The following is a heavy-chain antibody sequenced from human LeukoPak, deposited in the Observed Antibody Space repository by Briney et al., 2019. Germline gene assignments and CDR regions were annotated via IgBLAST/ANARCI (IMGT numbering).Heavy chain of an antibody. CDR2: IYYSGST. J-gene: IGHJ5*02. Sequence: SETLSLTCTVSGGSISSSSYYWGWIRQTPGKGLEWIGSIYYSGSTDYNPSLRSRVTISVDTSKNQFSLKLSSVTAADTAIYYCARAVIVVAAATQRNWFDPWGQGTLVTVSS. D-gene: IGHD2-15*01. CDR3: ARAVIVVAAATQRNWFDP. CDR1: GGSISSSSYY. V-gene: IGHV4-39*07.